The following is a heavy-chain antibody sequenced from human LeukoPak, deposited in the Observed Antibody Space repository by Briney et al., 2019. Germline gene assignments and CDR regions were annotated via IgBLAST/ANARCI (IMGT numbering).Heavy chain of an antibody. CDR3: ARVLLPLYGMDV. Sequence: SETLSLTCTVSGGSINNYYWSWIRQPARKGLEWIGRIYTSGTTNYNPSLKSRVTMSVDTSENQFSLKLTSVTAADTAVYYCARVLLPLYGMDVWGQGTTVTVSS. J-gene: IGHJ6*02. D-gene: IGHD3-22*01. V-gene: IGHV4-4*07. CDR1: GGSINNYY. CDR2: IYTSGTT.